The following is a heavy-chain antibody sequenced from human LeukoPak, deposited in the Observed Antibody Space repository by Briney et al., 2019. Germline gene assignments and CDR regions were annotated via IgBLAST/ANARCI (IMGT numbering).Heavy chain of an antibody. CDR3: ATYHGGYVSDFDY. Sequence: GGSLRLSCAASGFTFSSYSMNWVRQAPGKGLEWGSSISSSSSYIYYADSVKGRFTISRDNAKNSLYLQMNSLRAEDTAVYYCATYHGGYVSDFDYWGQGTLVTVSS. CDR1: GFTFSSYS. D-gene: IGHD5-12*01. CDR2: ISSSSSYI. J-gene: IGHJ4*02. V-gene: IGHV3-21*01.